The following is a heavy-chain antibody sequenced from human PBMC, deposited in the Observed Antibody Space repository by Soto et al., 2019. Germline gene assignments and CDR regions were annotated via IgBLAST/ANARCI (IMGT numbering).Heavy chain of an antibody. CDR2: ISGSGGST. D-gene: IGHD2-15*01. J-gene: IGHJ5*02. CDR1: GFTFSSYA. CDR3: AKPGLGVVAAMGWFDP. V-gene: IGHV3-23*01. Sequence: GGSLRLSCAASGFTFSSYAMSWVRQAPGKGLEWVSAISGSGGSTYYADSVKGRFTISRDNSKNTLYLQMNSLRAEDTAVYYCAKPGLGVVAAMGWFDPWGQGTLVTVSS.